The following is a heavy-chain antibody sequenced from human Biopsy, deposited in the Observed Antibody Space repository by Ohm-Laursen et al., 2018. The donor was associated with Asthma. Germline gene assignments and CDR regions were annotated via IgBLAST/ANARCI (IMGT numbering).Heavy chain of an antibody. V-gene: IGHV4-34*01. CDR3: ARGPEWSGLDI. J-gene: IGHJ6*02. D-gene: IGHD3-3*01. Sequence: SGTLSLTWSMYGLSSSAYYWTWIRQTPGQGLEWIGESDHRGNTNTNAALKSRVTISKAKSANEFPLKMKSGTAADTAIYYCARGPEWSGLDIWGQGTTVTVSS. CDR1: GLSSSAYY. CDR2: SDHRGNT.